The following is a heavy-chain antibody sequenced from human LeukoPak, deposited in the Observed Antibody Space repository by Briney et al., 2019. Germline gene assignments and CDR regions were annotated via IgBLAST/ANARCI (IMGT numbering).Heavy chain of an antibody. CDR3: ARQRFLEWYFDY. CDR1: GGSISGFY. Sequence: SETLSLTCSVSGGSISGFYWSWIRQAPGKELQWIGSIFYSGSTNYNPSLKSRVTISVDTSKNQFSLKLSSVTAADTAVYYCARQRFLEWYFDYWGQGTLVTVSS. V-gene: IGHV4-59*08. D-gene: IGHD3-3*01. CDR2: IFYSGST. J-gene: IGHJ4*02.